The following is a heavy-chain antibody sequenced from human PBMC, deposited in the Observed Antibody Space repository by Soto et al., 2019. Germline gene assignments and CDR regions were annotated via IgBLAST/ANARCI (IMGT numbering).Heavy chain of an antibody. CDR1: GGSISSSSYY. V-gene: IGHV4-39*01. D-gene: IGHD6-13*01. J-gene: IGHJ4*02. CDR3: AGREGYSSSWYYFDY. CDR2: IYYSGKT. Sequence: SETLSLTCTVSGGSISSSSYYWGWIRQPPGKGLEWIATIYYSGKTYYNPSLKSRVTISVDTSKNQFSLKLSSVTAADTAVYYCAGREGYSSSWYYFDYWGQGTLVTVSS.